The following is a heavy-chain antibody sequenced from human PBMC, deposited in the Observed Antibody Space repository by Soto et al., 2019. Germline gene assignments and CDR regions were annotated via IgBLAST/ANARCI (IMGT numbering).Heavy chain of an antibody. Sequence: PGGSLRLSCAASGFTFSNAWMNWVRQAPGKGLEWVGRIKSKTDGGTTDYAAPVKGRFTISRDDSQDTLYLQINSLKIEDTALYYCTLTCHDCSESSYFQYWGQGTLVTVSS. CDR1: GFTFSNAW. CDR3: TLTCHDCSESSYFQY. D-gene: IGHD3-10*01. J-gene: IGHJ1*01. V-gene: IGHV3-15*07. CDR2: IKSKTDGGTT.